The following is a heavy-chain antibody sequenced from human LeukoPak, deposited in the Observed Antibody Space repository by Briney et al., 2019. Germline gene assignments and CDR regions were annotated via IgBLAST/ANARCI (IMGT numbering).Heavy chain of an antibody. D-gene: IGHD3-16*02. CDR3: ATRGDLSWFGALRH. CDR1: EVSFSNYW. V-gene: IGHV3-7*01. Sequence: GGSLRLCCVVSEVSFSNYWMDWVRQAPGKGLYWFAFIKQDGSETSYADSVKGRFTISRDNARNSLFLQMNSLRAEDTAVYYCATRGDLSWFGALRHWSQGTLVTVSS. CDR2: IKQDGSET. J-gene: IGHJ4*02.